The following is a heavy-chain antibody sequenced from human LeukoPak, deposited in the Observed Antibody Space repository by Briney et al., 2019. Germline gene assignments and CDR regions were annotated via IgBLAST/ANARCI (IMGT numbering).Heavy chain of an antibody. Sequence: PSETLSLTCAVYGGSFSGYYWSWIRQPPGKGLEWIGEINHSGSTNYNPSLKSRVAISVDTSKNQFSLKLSSVTAADTAVYYCASDQRGDYGSGSYYSDYWGQGTLVTVSS. CDR1: GGSFSGYY. CDR2: INHSGST. V-gene: IGHV4-34*01. J-gene: IGHJ4*02. D-gene: IGHD3-10*01. CDR3: ASDQRGDYGSGSYYSDY.